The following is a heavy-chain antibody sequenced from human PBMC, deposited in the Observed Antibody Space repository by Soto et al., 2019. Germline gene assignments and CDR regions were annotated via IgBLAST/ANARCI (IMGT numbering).Heavy chain of an antibody. Sequence: QLQLQESGPGLVKPSETLSLTCTVSGGSISSSSFHWGWIRQPPGKGLEWIGSIYYSGSTYYSPPRKSRVTISVDTSKNQFSLKLSSVTAADTAVYYGARRERAAGTDWWFDPWGQGTLVTVSS. V-gene: IGHV4-39*01. D-gene: IGHD6-13*01. CDR3: ARRERAAGTDWWFDP. CDR1: GGSISSSSFH. J-gene: IGHJ5*02. CDR2: IYYSGST.